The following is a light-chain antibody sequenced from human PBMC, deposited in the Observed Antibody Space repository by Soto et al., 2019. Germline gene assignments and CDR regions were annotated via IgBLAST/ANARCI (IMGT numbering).Light chain of an antibody. CDR3: QQYNSYSQYT. V-gene: IGKV1-5*01. CDR2: DAS. J-gene: IGKJ2*01. Sequence: DIPMTQSPSTLSASVGDRVTITCRASQSISNWLAWYQQKPGKAPKLLIYDASSLESGVPSRFSGSGSGTEFTLTISSLQPDDFATYYCQQYNSYSQYTFGQGTKLEIK. CDR1: QSISNW.